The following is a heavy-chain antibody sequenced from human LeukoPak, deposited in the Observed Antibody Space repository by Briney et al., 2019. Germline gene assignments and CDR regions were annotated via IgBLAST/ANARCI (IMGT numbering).Heavy chain of an antibody. CDR2: ISGSGGST. Sequence: PGGSLRLSCAASGFTFSSYAMSWVRQAPGKGLEWVSAISGSGGSTYYADSVKGRFTISRDNAKNSLYLQMNSLRAEDTAVYYCARDPYVVVVPVATDYWGQGTLVTVSS. D-gene: IGHD2-2*01. J-gene: IGHJ4*02. V-gene: IGHV3-23*01. CDR3: ARDPYVVVVPVATDY. CDR1: GFTFSSYA.